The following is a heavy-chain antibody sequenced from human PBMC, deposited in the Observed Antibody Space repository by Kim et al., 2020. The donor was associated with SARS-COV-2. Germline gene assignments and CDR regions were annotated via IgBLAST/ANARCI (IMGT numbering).Heavy chain of an antibody. J-gene: IGHJ4*02. Sequence: VKGRFTISRDNAKNSLYLQMNSLRAEDTALYYCAKDKVCSGGSCYSPFDYWGQGTLVTVSS. D-gene: IGHD2-15*01. V-gene: IGHV3-9*01. CDR3: AKDKVCSGGSCYSPFDY.